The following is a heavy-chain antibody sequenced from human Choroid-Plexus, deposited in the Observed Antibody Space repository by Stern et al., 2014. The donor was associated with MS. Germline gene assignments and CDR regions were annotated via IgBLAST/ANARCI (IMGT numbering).Heavy chain of an antibody. J-gene: IGHJ4*02. CDR3: AKDRQYLTFFFDF. V-gene: IGHV3-30*18. D-gene: IGHD2/OR15-2a*01. CDR2: ITYDGSK. CDR1: GFSFSSFG. Sequence: VQLVESGGGVVQPGRLLRLSCAASGFSFSSFGMHWVRQAPGKGLEWVELITYDGSKDYADSVKGRFAISRDNSKNTLYLQMNSLRAEDTAVYYCAKDRQYLTFFFDFWGQGSLVTVSS.